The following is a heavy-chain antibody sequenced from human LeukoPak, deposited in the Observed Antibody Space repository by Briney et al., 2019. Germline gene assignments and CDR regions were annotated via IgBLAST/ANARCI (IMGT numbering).Heavy chain of an antibody. CDR3: ARAQFPSWYLNWFDP. D-gene: IGHD6-13*01. J-gene: IGHJ5*02. Sequence: SETLSLTCTVSGGSVSSGSYYWSWIRQPPGKGLEWIGYIYYSGSTNYNPSLKSRVTISVDTSKNQFSLKLSSVTAADTAVYYCARAQFPSWYLNWFDPWGQGTLVTVSS. CDR1: GGSVSSGSYY. V-gene: IGHV4-61*01. CDR2: IYYSGST.